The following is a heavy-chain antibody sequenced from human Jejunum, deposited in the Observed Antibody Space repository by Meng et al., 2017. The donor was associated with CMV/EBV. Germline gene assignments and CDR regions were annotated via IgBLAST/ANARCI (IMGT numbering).Heavy chain of an antibody. CDR1: YPFTGHY. D-gene: IGHD3-16*02. CDR2: VNPKRGDA. V-gene: IGHV1-2*02. CDR3: VRDPGIPGYHWYFDV. J-gene: IGHJ2*01. Sequence: YPFTGHYMHWVRQAPGQGPEWMGWVNPKRGDAIYAQKFQGRVTMTRDTSINTAYMELSGLKSDDTAVYYCVRDPGIPGYHWYFDVWGRGTLVTVSS.